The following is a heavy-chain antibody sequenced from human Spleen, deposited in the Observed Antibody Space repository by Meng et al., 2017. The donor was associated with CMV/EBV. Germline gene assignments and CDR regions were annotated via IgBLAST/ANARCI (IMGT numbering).Heavy chain of an antibody. CDR3: AKTTTYYYYGMDV. CDR2: IYSGGSDT. Sequence: GESLKISCAASGFTFSSYAMSWVRQASGKGLESVSFIYSGGSDTFYADSVKGRFIISRDNSKNTLYLQMNSLRAEDTAIYYCAKTTTYYYYGMDVWGQGTTVTVSS. CDR1: GFTFSSYA. D-gene: IGHD1-14*01. J-gene: IGHJ6*02. V-gene: IGHV3-23*03.